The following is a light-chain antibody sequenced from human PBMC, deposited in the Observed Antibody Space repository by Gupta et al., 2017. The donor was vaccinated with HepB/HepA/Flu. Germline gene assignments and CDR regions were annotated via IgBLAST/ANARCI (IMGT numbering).Light chain of an antibody. V-gene: IGLV2-14*01. CDR3: SSYTSSSSFV. CDR2: DVS. Sequence: SALPPPASVYGSPGHSHTISCTGTSSDVGGYNYVSWYQQHPGKAPKLMIYDVSNRPSGVSNRFSGSKSGNTASLTISGLQAEDEADYYCSSYTSSSSFVFGTGTKVTVL. CDR1: SSDVGGYNY. J-gene: IGLJ1*01.